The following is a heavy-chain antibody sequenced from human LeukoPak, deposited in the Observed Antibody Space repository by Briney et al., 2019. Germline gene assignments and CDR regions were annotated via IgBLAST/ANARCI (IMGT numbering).Heavy chain of an antibody. Sequence: PGGSLRLSCAASGFTFSSYGMHWVRQAPGKGLEWVAVISYDGSNKYYADSVKGRFTISRDNSKNTLYLQMNSLRAEDTAVYYCAREISGFPDYWGQGTLVTVSS. D-gene: IGHD6-19*01. CDR3: AREISGFPDY. CDR1: GFTFSSYG. J-gene: IGHJ4*02. CDR2: ISYDGSNK. V-gene: IGHV3-30*03.